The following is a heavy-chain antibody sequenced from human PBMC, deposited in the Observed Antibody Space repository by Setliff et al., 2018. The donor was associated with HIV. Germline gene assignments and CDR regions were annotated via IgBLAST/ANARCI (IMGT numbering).Heavy chain of an antibody. D-gene: IGHD6-13*01. CDR3: AKEERTSWPRVDS. CDR2: IYIRGGT. V-gene: IGHV4-4*07. J-gene: IGHJ4*02. Sequence: NPSETLSLTCTVSGGSITSFYWNWIRQPAGKGLEWIGRIYIRGGTSYSPSLKSRATISLDTSKNQFSLMLTSVTAADTAVYYCAKEERTSWPRVDSWGQGTLVTVSS. CDR1: GGSITSFY.